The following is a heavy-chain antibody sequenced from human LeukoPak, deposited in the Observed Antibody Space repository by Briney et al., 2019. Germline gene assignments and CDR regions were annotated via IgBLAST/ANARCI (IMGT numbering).Heavy chain of an antibody. D-gene: IGHD6-19*01. CDR3: AKDRGEKWLVTSFDY. CDR2: IDSDGKST. J-gene: IGHJ4*02. Sequence: PGGALRLSCAASGFTFSNYWMHWVRQAPGKGLVWVSRIDSDGKSTNYADSVKGRFTISRDSAKNTLYLQMNSLRVEDTAVYYCAKDRGEKWLVTSFDYWGQGTLVTVSS. V-gene: IGHV3-74*01. CDR1: GFTFSNYW.